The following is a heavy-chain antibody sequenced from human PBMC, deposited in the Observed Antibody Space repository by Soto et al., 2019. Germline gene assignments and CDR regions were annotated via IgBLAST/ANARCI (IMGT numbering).Heavy chain of an antibody. CDR1: GFTFSSYS. J-gene: IGHJ3*02. D-gene: IGHD3-3*01. CDR3: ARESAEGDAFDI. CDR2: ISSGSYTI. Sequence: EVQLVESGGGLVQPGGSLRLSSAASGFTFSSYSMNWVRQAPGKGLEWVSYISSGSYTIYYADSVKGRFTISRDNAKNSLYLQMNSLRAEDTAVYYCARESAEGDAFDIWGQGTMVTVSS. V-gene: IGHV3-48*01.